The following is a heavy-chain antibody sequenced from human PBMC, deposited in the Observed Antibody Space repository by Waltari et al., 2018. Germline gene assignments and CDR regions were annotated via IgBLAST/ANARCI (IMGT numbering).Heavy chain of an antibody. CDR1: GYTFTSYD. J-gene: IGHJ6*02. CDR3: ASRRWLQLFDYGMDV. CDR2: MNPNSGNT. Sequence: QVQLVQSGAEVKKPGASVKVSCKASGYTFTSYDINWVRTATGQGLEWLGWMNPNSGNTGYAQKFQGRVTITRNTSISTAYMELSSLRSEDTAVYYCASRRWLQLFDYGMDVWGQGTTVTVSS. V-gene: IGHV1-8*03. D-gene: IGHD5-12*01.